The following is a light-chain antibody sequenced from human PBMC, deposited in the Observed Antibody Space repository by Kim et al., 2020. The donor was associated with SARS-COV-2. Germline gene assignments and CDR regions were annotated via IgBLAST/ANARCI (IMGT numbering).Light chain of an antibody. CDR1: QSISSY. CDR2: GAS. CDR3: QQGYSAPRT. V-gene: IGKV1-39*01. Sequence: DTQMTQSPSSLSASVGDRVTITCRASQSISSYVNWYQQKSGKAPKLLIYGASSLQSGVPSRFSGSGSGTDFTLTISSLQPEDFATYFCQQGYSAPRTFGQGTKLEI. J-gene: IGKJ2*01.